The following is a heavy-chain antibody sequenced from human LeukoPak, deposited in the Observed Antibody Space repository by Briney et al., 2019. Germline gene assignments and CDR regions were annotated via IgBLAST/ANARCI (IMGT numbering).Heavy chain of an antibody. CDR2: MSGSSSDI. Sequence: GGSLRLSCAASGFIFSTYSMNWVRQAPGKGLEWVSSMSGSSSDIFYADSVKGRFTISRDNAKNSLYLEMNSLRAEDTAVYYCAELGITMIGGVWGKGTTVTIPS. V-gene: IGHV3-21*01. CDR1: GFIFSTYS. CDR3: AELGITMIGGV. J-gene: IGHJ6*04. D-gene: IGHD3-10*02.